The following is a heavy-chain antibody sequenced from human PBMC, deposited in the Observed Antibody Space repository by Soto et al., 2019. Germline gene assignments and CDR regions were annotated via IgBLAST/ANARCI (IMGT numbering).Heavy chain of an antibody. CDR1: GGSISSYY. Sequence: PSETRSLTCTVSGGSISSYYWSWIRQPPGKGLEWIAYIYYSGSTNYNPSLKSRVTIPVDTSKSQFSLKLSSVTAEDTAVYYCVRDSGSEQQRCRTSYYYGMDVWGQGTTVTVSS. V-gene: IGHV4-59*01. D-gene: IGHD6-13*01. J-gene: IGHJ6*02. CDR2: IYYSGST. CDR3: VRDSGSEQQRCRTSYYYGMDV.